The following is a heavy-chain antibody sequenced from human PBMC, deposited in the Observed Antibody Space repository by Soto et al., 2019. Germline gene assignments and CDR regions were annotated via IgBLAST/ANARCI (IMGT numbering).Heavy chain of an antibody. CDR2: LQTDGSHP. Sequence: EVQLVESGGGLVQPGGSPRLSCVASGFKFDYYWMHWVRQAPGGGLMWISRLQTDGSHPAYADSVKGRFTISRDNAKNTLYLQMNNLRVEDTAVYYCARGGDPDYWGQGTLVTVSS. CDR1: GFKFDYYW. J-gene: IGHJ4*02. V-gene: IGHV3-74*01. D-gene: IGHD2-21*02. CDR3: ARGGDPDY.